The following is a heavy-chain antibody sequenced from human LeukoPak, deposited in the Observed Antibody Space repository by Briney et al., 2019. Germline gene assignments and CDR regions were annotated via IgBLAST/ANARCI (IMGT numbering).Heavy chain of an antibody. D-gene: IGHD3-3*02. Sequence: PGGSLRLSCAASGFTFSSYGMHWVRQAPGKGLEWVAVISYDGSNKYYADSVKGRFTISRDNSKNTLYLQMNSLRAEDTAVYYCAKDCTFGVVIIPVYYFDYWGQGTLVTVSS. CDR1: GFTFSSYG. V-gene: IGHV3-30*18. CDR2: ISYDGSNK. J-gene: IGHJ4*02. CDR3: AKDCTFGVVIIPVYYFDY.